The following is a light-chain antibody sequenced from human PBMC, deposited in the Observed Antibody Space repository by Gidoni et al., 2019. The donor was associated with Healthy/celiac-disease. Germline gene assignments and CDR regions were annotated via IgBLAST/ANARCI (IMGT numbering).Light chain of an antibody. CDR3: QQYYSYPLT. CDR2: AAS. CDR1: QGISSY. V-gene: IGKV1-8*01. Sequence: AIRMTQSPSSFSASTGDRVTITCRASQGISSYLAWYQQKPGKAPKLLIYAASTLQSGVPSRFSGSGSGTDFTLTISCLQSEDFATYYCQQYYSYPLTFACXTKVEI. J-gene: IGKJ4*01.